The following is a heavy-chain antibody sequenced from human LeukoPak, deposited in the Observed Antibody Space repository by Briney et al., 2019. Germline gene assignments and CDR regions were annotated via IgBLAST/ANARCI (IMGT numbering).Heavy chain of an antibody. J-gene: IGHJ3*02. CDR2: IIPIFGTV. D-gene: IGHD2-21*02. Sequence: ASVKVSCKASGGTFSSYAISWVRQAPGQGLEWMGGIIPIFGTVNYAQNFQGRVTITADESTSTAYMDLSSLRSEDTAVYYCARVNCGGDCYSDRGAFDIWGQGTMVTVS. CDR1: GGTFSSYA. CDR3: ARVNCGGDCYSDRGAFDI. V-gene: IGHV1-69*13.